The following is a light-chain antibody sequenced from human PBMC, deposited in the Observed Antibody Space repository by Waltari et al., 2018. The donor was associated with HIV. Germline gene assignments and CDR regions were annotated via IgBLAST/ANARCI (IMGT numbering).Light chain of an antibody. V-gene: IGLV1-40*01. Sequence: QSVLTQPPSVSGAPGQRVTISCSGSSSNIGANHDVHWYQQLPGTAPKILIYGYYLRPSGVPDRFSGSKSGTSAFLAITGLQPEDEADYFCQSYDTSLGAFYVFGTGTKVTVL. J-gene: IGLJ1*01. CDR3: QSYDTSLGAFYV. CDR1: SSNIGANHD. CDR2: GYY.